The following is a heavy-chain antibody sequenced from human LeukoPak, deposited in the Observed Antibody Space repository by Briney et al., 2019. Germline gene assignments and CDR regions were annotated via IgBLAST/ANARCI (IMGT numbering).Heavy chain of an antibody. Sequence: GGSLRLSCEASGFTFTTYSMTWVRQAPGKGLEWVSIISSGSSAIFSADALKGRFTISRDDAKNLLYLDMNSLRAEDTAIYYCARDERLLSFLKWGQGTLVTVSS. CDR2: ISSGSSAI. D-gene: IGHD3-3*01. CDR1: GFTFTTYS. CDR3: ARDERLLSFLK. J-gene: IGHJ4*02. V-gene: IGHV3-21*04.